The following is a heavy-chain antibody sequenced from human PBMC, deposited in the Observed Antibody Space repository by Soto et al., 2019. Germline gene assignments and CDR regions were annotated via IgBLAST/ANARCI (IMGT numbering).Heavy chain of an antibody. CDR1: GASISSGDYY. CDR2: IYYSGST. D-gene: IGHD2-8*02. V-gene: IGHV4-30-4*01. J-gene: IGHJ5*02. CDR3: ARIVPGVLTRDH. Sequence: QVQLQESGPGLVRPSQTLSLTCSVSGASISSGDYYWSWVRQHPGQGLEWIGYIYYSGSTYYNASLKSRLTISLDTSKNQFSLNLASVTAADTAVYYCARIVPGVLTRDHWGPGTRVTVSS.